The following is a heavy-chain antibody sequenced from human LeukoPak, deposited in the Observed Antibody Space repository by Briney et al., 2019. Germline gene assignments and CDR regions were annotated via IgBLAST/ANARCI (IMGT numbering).Heavy chain of an antibody. J-gene: IGHJ6*03. CDR1: GGSISSSSYY. Sequence: SETLSLTCTVSGGSISSSSYYWGWIRQPPGKGLEWIGRIYYSGSTYYNPSLKSRVTISVDTSKNQFSLKLSSVTAADTAVYYCARGSRPNYYYYYYMDVWGKGTTVTVSS. V-gene: IGHV4-39*07. D-gene: IGHD2-15*01. CDR3: ARGSRPNYYYYYYMDV. CDR2: IYYSGST.